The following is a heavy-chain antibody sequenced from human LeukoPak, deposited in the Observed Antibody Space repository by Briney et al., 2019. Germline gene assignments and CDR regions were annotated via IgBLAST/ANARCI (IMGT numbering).Heavy chain of an antibody. CDR3: AGESEYHFAH. J-gene: IGHJ4*02. CDR1: GFTFSSYA. V-gene: IGHV3-30*04. CDR2: ISYDGSAK. D-gene: IGHD1-14*01. Sequence: PGGSLRLSCAASGFTFSSYAMHWVRQAPGKGLEWVTIISYDGSAKYYADSVEGRFTISRDNSKNTLYLQMNSLRAEDTAVYYCAGESEYHFAHWGQGTLVTVSS.